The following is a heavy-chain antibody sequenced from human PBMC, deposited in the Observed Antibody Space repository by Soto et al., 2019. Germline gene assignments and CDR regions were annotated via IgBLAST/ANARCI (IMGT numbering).Heavy chain of an antibody. J-gene: IGHJ6*02. V-gene: IGHV4-31*03. CDR3: ARDVYSTYYYCMDV. Sequence: SETLSLTCTVSGGSISSGGYYWSWIRQHPGKGLEWIGYIYYSGSTYYNPSLKSRVTISVDTSKNQFSLKLSSVTAADTAVYYCARDVYSTYYYCMDVWGQGTTVTVSS. D-gene: IGHD2-21*01. CDR1: GGSISSGGYY. CDR2: IYYSGST.